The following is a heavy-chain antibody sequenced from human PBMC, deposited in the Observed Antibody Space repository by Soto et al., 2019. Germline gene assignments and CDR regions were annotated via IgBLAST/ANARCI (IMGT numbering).Heavy chain of an antibody. CDR3: VRGGNPYHYATSGPGTFDK. D-gene: IGHD3-22*01. J-gene: IGHJ4*02. CDR2: TSFSGYT. V-gene: IGHV4-30-4*01. CDR1: GDSVSGGDSY. Sequence: QVQLQESGPGLVKPSQTLSLTCTVSGDSVSGGDSYWSWLRQPPGKALEWIGYTSFSGYTSYTPSLKSRVAISVDMSKSQFSLSLTSVTAADTAIYYCVRGGNPYHYATSGPGTFDKWGQGTLVSVSS.